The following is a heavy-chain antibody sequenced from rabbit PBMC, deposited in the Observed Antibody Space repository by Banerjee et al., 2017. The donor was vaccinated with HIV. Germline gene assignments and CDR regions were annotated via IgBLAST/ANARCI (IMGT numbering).Heavy chain of an antibody. CDR1: GFDLSSRYC. Sequence: QSLEESGGDLVKPGASLTLTCTASGFDLSSRYCMCWVRQAPGKGLEWIGYIDPIFGSTDYASWVNGRFTISSHNAQNTLYLQLNSLTAADTATYFCARDLAGVIGWNFNLWGQGTLVT. D-gene: IGHD4-1*01. V-gene: IGHV1S40*01. CDR3: ARDLAGVIGWNFNL. CDR2: IDPIFGST. J-gene: IGHJ4*01.